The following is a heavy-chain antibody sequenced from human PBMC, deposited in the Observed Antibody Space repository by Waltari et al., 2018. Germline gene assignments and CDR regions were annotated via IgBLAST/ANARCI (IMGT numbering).Heavy chain of an antibody. CDR1: GYSISSGYY. CDR3: AREPHYGDYYDYYYMDV. D-gene: IGHD4-17*01. Sequence: QVQLQESGPGLVKPSETLSLTCAVSGYSISSGYYWGWIRQPPGKGLEWIWSLYHSGSTDDNPFLKSRVTISVDTSKNQFSLKRSCVTAADTAVYYCAREPHYGDYYDYYYMDVWGKGTTVTVSS. CDR2: LYHSGST. V-gene: IGHV4-38-2*02. J-gene: IGHJ6*03.